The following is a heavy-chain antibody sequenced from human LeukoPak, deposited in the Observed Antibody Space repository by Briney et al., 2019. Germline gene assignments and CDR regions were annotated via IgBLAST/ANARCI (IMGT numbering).Heavy chain of an antibody. J-gene: IGHJ4*02. CDR1: GGSMSSYY. CDR2: MHSSGST. V-gene: IGHV4-59*01. D-gene: IGHD3-3*01. Sequence: PSETLSLTCNVSGGSMSSYYWSWIRQPPGKGLEWIGYMHSSGSTNYNPSLKSRVTMSVDTSRNQFSLKLNSVTAADTAVYYCAREVLWSGWFDCWGQGTLVTVSS. CDR3: AREVLWSGWFDC.